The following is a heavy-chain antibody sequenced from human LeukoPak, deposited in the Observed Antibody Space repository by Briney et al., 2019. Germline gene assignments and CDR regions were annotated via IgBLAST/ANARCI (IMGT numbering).Heavy chain of an antibody. J-gene: IGHJ4*02. CDR3: ARDREYGDYVGFFDH. CDR1: GFTFSSDT. Sequence: GGSLRLSCAASGFTFSSDTMNWVRQAPGQGLEWVSSISSSSRNTHYADSVKGRFSISRDTSKNTLYLQMNSLRAEDTAVYYCARDREYGDYVGFFDHWGQGTLVTVSS. V-gene: IGHV3-21*06. CDR2: ISSSSRNT. D-gene: IGHD4-17*01.